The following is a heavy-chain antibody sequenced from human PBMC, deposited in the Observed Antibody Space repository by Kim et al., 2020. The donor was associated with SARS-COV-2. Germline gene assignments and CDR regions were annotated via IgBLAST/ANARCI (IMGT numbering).Heavy chain of an antibody. CDR2: IYYSGNT. D-gene: IGHD6-19*01. CDR1: SDSMSSYY. J-gene: IGHJ4*02. CDR3: ARSEGRGSWRQFDH. Sequence: SETLSLTCAISSDSMSSYYWSWIRQLPGRGLEWIGYIYYSGNTDYNPSLKSRVSISWDTSKGHVSLDVTSLTAADTAVYYCARSEGRGSWRQFDHWGQGILVTVSS. V-gene: IGHV4-59*01.